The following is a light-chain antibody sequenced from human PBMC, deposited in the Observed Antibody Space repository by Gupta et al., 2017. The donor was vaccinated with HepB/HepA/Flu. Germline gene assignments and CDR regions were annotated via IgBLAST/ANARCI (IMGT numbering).Light chain of an antibody. J-gene: IGKJ2*01. CDR3: QQDKSFPYT. Sequence: DIQMNQPPSPLSASVGDRVTITCRASQSISTWLAWYQQKPGKAPNLLIYKASSLESGVPSRFSGSGSGTEFTLTISSVQPDDFATYFCQQDKSFPYTFGQGTKLEIK. CDR2: KAS. CDR1: QSISTW. V-gene: IGKV1-5*03.